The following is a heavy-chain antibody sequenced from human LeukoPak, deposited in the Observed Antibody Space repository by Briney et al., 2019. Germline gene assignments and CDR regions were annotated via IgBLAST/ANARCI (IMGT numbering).Heavy chain of an antibody. CDR3: ARGVVAAPQTFDY. CDR1: DDSITMYY. V-gene: IGHV4-59*01. D-gene: IGHD2-15*01. J-gene: IGHJ4*02. Sequence: PSETLSLTCSVSDDSITMYYWTWIRQPPGKGLEWIGYVDHTGSTNFNPSLKSRVTISVDTSKNQFSLKLSSVTAADTAVYYCARGVVAAPQTFDYWGQGTLVTVSS. CDR2: VDHTGST.